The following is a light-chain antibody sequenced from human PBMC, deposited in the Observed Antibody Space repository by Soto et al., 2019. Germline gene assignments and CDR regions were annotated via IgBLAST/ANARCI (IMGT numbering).Light chain of an antibody. CDR1: SSDVGSYNR. Sequence: QSVLAQPPSVSGSPGQSVTISCTGTSSDVGSYNRVSWYQQPPGTAPKLIIYDVSNRPSGVPDRFSGSKSGNTAPLTISGLQAEDVAEXYCSSFTSSSILVFVG. J-gene: IGLJ2*01. V-gene: IGLV2-18*02. CDR3: SSFTSSSILV. CDR2: DVS.